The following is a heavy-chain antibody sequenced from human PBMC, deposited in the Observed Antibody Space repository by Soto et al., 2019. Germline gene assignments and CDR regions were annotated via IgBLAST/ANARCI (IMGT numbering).Heavy chain of an antibody. J-gene: IGHJ6*02. V-gene: IGHV4-31*03. CDR3: ARDQNGDFARRGMDV. CDR1: GGSINSGGYY. D-gene: IGHD4-17*01. Sequence: PSETLSLTCTVSGGSINSGGYYWSWIRQHPGKGLEWIGSIYYSGTTYYNPSLKSRVTISMDTSKNQFSLKLSSVTAADTVVYYCARDQNGDFARRGMDVWGQGTTVTGLL. CDR2: IYYSGTT.